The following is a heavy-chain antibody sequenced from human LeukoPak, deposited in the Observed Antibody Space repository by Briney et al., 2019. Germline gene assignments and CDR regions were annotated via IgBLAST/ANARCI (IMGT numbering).Heavy chain of an antibody. Sequence: ASVKVSCKASGYTFSSYGISWVRQAPGQGLEWMGWISAYNGNTNYAQNLQGRVTMTTDTSTSTAYMELRSLRSDDTAVYYCAREGRFLEWLLHSKIYYYYYYYMDVWGKGTTVTVSS. V-gene: IGHV1-18*01. CDR2: ISAYNGNT. D-gene: IGHD3-3*01. CDR3: AREGRFLEWLLHSKIYYYYYYYMDV. J-gene: IGHJ6*03. CDR1: GYTFSSYG.